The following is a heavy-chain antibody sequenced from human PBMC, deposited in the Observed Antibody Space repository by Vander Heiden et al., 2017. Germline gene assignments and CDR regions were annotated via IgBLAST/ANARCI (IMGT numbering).Heavy chain of an antibody. CDR3: ALGDDNTGYGRYDP. CDR2: IYYRGTT. D-gene: IGHD3-22*01. J-gene: IGHJ5*02. Sequence: QVQLQQSPPGLSKPSQALSPPSSVSGGSLNRSCYFWYWLRQRRGKGMEWIGYIYYRGTTYYTADNQYLKDRLTISVEASESQFSLRLDSVTAADTAVYYCALGDDNTGYGRYDPWGQGTLVTVSS. CDR1: GGSLNRSCYF. V-gene: IGHV4-31*03.